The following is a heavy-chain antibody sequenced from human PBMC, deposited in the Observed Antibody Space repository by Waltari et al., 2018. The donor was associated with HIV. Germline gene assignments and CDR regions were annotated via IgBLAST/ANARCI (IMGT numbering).Heavy chain of an antibody. CDR2: IYSRGST. J-gene: IGHJ6*02. CDR3: ARDSSDYYYGLDV. D-gene: IGHD6-6*01. V-gene: IGHV4-61*02. CDR1: GGSISSGSYY. Sequence: QVKLQESGPGLVKPSPTLSLTCTVSGGSISSGSYYWSWVRQPAGKGLQWIGRIYSRGSTNYNPSLKSRVTISADTSKNQFSLKLNSVTAADTAVYFCARDSSDYYYGLDVWGQGTTVTVSS.